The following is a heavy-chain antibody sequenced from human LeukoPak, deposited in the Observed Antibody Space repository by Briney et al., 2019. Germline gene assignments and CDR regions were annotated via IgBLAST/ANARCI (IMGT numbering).Heavy chain of an antibody. D-gene: IGHD1-1*01. CDR3: ATSPLERRKEAGDAFDI. CDR2: ISWNSGTI. Sequence: PGRSLRLSCAASGFTFDDYAMHWVRQAPGKGLEWVSGISWNSGTIGYADSVKGRFTISRDNSKNTLYLQMNSLRAEDTAVYYCATSPLERRKEAGDAFDIWGQGTMVTVSS. CDR1: GFTFDDYA. J-gene: IGHJ3*02. V-gene: IGHV3-9*01.